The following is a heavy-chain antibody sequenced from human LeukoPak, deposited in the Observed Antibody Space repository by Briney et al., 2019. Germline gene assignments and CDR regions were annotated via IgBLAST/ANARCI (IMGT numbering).Heavy chain of an antibody. V-gene: IGHV1-46*01. CDR1: GYIFTSNY. D-gene: IGHD5-12*01. CDR2: IYPRDGST. CDR3: ARWGGGGYDYYFDY. J-gene: IGHJ4*02. Sequence: ASVKVSCKASGYIFTSNYIHWVRQAPGQGLEWMGMIYPRDGSTSYAQRFQGRVTITRDTSASTAYMELSSLRSEDTAVYYCARWGGGGYDYYFDYWGQGTLVTVSS.